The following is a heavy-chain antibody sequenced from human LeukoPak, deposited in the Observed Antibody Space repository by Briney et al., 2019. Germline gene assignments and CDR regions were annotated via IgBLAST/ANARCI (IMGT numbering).Heavy chain of an antibody. J-gene: IGHJ4*02. Sequence: SETLSLTCTVSGGSISSSTYYWGWIRQPPGKGLEWIGSIYYSGSTYYNPALKSRVTIFVDTSKTQFSLKLDSVTAADTAVHYCASGYFAADYWGQGTLVTVSS. CDR1: GGSISSSTYY. D-gene: IGHD3-9*01. CDR3: ASGYFAADY. CDR2: IYYSGST. V-gene: IGHV4-39*01.